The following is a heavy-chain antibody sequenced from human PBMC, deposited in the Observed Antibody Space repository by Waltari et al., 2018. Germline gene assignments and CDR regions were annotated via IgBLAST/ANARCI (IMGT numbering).Heavy chain of an antibody. CDR2: FKGRWIST. CDR1: GFTFSAYA. V-gene: IGHV3-23*01. CDR3: AKGPYFGSAIGMDV. J-gene: IGHJ6*02. D-gene: IGHD3-10*01. Sequence: EVQLLESGGDLVQPGGSLRLSCAASGFTFSAYAMSWVRQAPGKGLEWVSGFKGRWISTSYSEAVKGRFTISRDNSTNTIYLQRNNLRSEDTAVYYCAKGPYFGSAIGMDVWGQGIMVTVSS.